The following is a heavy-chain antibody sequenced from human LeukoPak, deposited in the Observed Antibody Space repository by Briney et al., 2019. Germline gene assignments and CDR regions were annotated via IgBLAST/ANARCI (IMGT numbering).Heavy chain of an antibody. D-gene: IGHD6-13*01. CDR3: ARERASYSSSWYDDSSSGY. CDR2: ISAYNGNT. CDR1: GYTFTSYG. V-gene: IGHV1-18*01. Sequence: GASVKVSCKASGYTFTSYGTSWVRQAPGQGLEWMGWISAYNGNTNYAQKFQGRVTMTRDTSISTAYMELSRLRSDDTAVYYCARERASYSSSWYDDSSSGYWGQGTLVTVSS. J-gene: IGHJ4*02.